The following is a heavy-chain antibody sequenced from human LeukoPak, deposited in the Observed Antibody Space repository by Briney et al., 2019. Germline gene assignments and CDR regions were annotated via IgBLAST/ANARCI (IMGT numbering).Heavy chain of an antibody. J-gene: IGHJ4*02. V-gene: IGHV3-30*04. D-gene: IGHD4-17*01. CDR3: ARDAQRTTVTNIDY. CDR1: GFTFSSYA. CDR2: ISYDGSNK. Sequence: GRSLRLSCAASGFTFSSYAMHWVRQAPGKGLEWVAVISYDGSNKYYADSMKGRFTISRDNAKNSLFLHMNSLRAEDTAVYYCARDAQRTTVTNIDYWGQGTLVTVSS.